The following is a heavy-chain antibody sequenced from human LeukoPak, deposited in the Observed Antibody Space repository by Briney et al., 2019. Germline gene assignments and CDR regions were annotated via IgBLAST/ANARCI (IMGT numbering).Heavy chain of an antibody. CDR1: GFTFSNAW. D-gene: IGHD3-22*01. Sequence: GGSLRLSCAASGFTFSNAWMSWVRQAPGKGLEWVGRIKSKTDGGTTDYAAPVKGRFTISRDDSKNTLYLQMNSLKTEDTAVYYCTTGEYYDSSGYHDRDYYFDYWGQGTLVTVSS. CDR3: TTGEYYDSSGYHDRDYYFDY. CDR2: IKSKTDGGTT. J-gene: IGHJ4*02. V-gene: IGHV3-15*01.